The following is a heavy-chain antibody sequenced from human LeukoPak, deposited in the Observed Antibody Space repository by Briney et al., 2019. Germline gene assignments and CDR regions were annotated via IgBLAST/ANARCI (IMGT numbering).Heavy chain of an antibody. Sequence: GESLRLSCAASGFTFSNYAMSWVRQAPGKGLEWVSAISRSGDSTYYADSVKGRFTISKDNSKNTLNLQMNSLRAEDTAVYYCAKTVVAAGTNYYHGMDVWGQGTTVTVFS. CDR2: ISRSGDST. CDR1: GFTFSNYA. V-gene: IGHV3-23*01. J-gene: IGHJ6*02. D-gene: IGHD2-15*01. CDR3: AKTVVAAGTNYYHGMDV.